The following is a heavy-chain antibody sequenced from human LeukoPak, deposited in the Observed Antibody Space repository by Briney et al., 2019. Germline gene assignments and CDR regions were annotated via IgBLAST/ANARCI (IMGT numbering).Heavy chain of an antibody. CDR2: IYYSGST. V-gene: IGHV4-38-2*02. CDR3: ARDIVVVVAGKGYYFDY. Sequence: PSETLSLTCTVSGYSISSGYYWGWIRQPPGQGLEWIGSIYYSGSTYYNPSLKSRVTISVDTSKNQFSLKLSSVTAADTAVYYCARDIVVVVAGKGYYFDYWGQGTLVTVSS. CDR1: GYSISSGYY. J-gene: IGHJ4*02. D-gene: IGHD2-15*01.